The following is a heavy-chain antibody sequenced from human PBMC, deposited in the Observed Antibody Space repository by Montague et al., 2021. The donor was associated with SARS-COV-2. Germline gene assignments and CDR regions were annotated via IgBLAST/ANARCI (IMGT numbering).Heavy chain of an antibody. CDR3: ARDSMVRASKPSGPTYYYYYGMDV. J-gene: IGHJ6*02. D-gene: IGHD3-10*01. CDR2: IYYSGST. Sequence: TLSLTCTVSGGSISSSSYYWGWTRQPPGKGLEWIGYIYYSGSTYYNPSLKSRVTISVDTFKNQFSLKLSSVTAADTAVYYCARDSMVRASKPSGPTYYYYYGMDVWGQGTTVTVSS. CDR1: GGSISSSSYY. V-gene: IGHV4-30-4*08.